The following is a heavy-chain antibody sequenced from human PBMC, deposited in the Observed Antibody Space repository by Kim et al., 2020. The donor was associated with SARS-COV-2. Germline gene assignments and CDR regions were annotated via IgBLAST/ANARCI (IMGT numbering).Heavy chain of an antibody. D-gene: IGHD5-12*01. CDR1: GYTFTDYG. J-gene: IGHJ6*02. CDR3: ARFRGYDLGDYYYVMDV. CDR2: ITGYNTNT. Sequence: ASVKVSCRASGYTFTDYGITWVRQAPGQGLEWMGWITGYNTNTYYAEKFQGRVTMTTDTSTSTAYMELRSLRSDDTAVYYCARFRGYDLGDYYYVMDVWG. V-gene: IGHV1-18*01.